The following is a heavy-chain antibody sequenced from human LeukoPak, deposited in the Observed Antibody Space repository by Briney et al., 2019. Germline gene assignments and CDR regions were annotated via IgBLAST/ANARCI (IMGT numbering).Heavy chain of an antibody. J-gene: IGHJ6*03. V-gene: IGHV4-39*01. Sequence: SETLSLTCTVSGGSISSSSYYWGWIRQPPGKGLEWIGSIYYSGSTYYNPSLKSRVTISVDTSKNQFSLKLSSVTAADTAVYYCARVHPRGLYYYHYMDVWGKGTTVTISS. D-gene: IGHD3-10*01. CDR3: ARVHPRGLYYYHYMDV. CDR2: IYYSGST. CDR1: GGSISSSSYY.